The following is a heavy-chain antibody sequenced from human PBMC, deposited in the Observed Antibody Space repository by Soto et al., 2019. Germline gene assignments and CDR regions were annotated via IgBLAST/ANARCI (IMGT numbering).Heavy chain of an antibody. Sequence: EVQLVESGGGLVQPGGSLRLSCAASGFSVSSNYMSWVRQAPGKGLEWVSVIYSGGSTYYADSVKGRFTISRDNSKNTLYLQMNSLRAEDTAVFYYARASCSGGSCYFDYWGQGTLVTVSS. CDR2: IYSGGST. CDR1: GFSVSSNY. CDR3: ARASCSGGSCYFDY. V-gene: IGHV3-66*01. D-gene: IGHD2-15*01. J-gene: IGHJ4*02.